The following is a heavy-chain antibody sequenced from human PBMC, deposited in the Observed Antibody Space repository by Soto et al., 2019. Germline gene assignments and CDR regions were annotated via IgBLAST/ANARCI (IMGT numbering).Heavy chain of an antibody. CDR2: IYSGGST. V-gene: IGHV3-66*01. Sequence: GGSLRLSCAASGFTVSSNYMSWVRQAPGKGLEWVSVIYSGGSTYYADSVKGRFTISRDNSKNTLYLQMNSLRAEDTAVYYCARGREWLRYFDYWGQGTLVTVSS. CDR3: ARGREWLRYFDY. CDR1: GFTVSSNY. J-gene: IGHJ4*02. D-gene: IGHD5-12*01.